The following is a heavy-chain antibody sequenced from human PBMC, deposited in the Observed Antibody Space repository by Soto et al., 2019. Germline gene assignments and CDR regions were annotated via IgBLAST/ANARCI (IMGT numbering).Heavy chain of an antibody. CDR3: AGGATGTPFDY. Sequence: GASVKVSCKASGGTFSSYAISWVRQAPGQGLEWMGIINPSGGSTSYAQKFQGRVTMTRDTSTSTVYMELSSLRSEDTAVYYCAGGATGTPFDYWGQGTLVTVSS. CDR1: GGTFSSYA. V-gene: IGHV1-46*01. D-gene: IGHD1-1*01. CDR2: INPSGGST. J-gene: IGHJ4*02.